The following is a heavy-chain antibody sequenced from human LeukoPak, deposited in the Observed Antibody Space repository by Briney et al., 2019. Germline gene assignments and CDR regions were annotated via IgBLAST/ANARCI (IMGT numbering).Heavy chain of an antibody. J-gene: IGHJ3*02. CDR1: GGSFSNYY. Sequence: RSETLPLTCAVSGGSFSNYYWTWSRQSPGKGLEWIGEINHSGTTVYSPSLKSRVTMSVDTSKTQVSLNVTSVTAADTAIYYCARVPPEDSNNNESDDAFDIWGQGTLVTVSS. CDR2: INHSGTT. CDR3: ARVPPEDSNNNESDDAFDI. V-gene: IGHV4-34*01. D-gene: IGHD2-8*01.